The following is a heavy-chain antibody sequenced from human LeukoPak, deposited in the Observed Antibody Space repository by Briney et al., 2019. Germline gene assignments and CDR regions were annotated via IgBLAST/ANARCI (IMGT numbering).Heavy chain of an antibody. D-gene: IGHD6-13*01. CDR1: GFTFSSYA. J-gene: IGHJ4*02. CDR3: AKTTTGYNY. Sequence: GGSLRLSCAASGFTFSSYAMYWVRQAPGKGLEWVSGIFGSGGSTHYADSVKGRFTISRDNSKNTVYLQMNSLGAEDTAVYYCAKTTTGYNYWGQGTLVTVSS. CDR2: IFGSGGST. V-gene: IGHV3-23*01.